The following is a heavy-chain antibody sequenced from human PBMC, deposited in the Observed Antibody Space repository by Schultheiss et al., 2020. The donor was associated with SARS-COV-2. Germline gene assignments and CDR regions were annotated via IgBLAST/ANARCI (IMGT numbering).Heavy chain of an antibody. CDR3: ARGAGWSGGDDLDY. Sequence: GGSLRLSCAASGFTFTSYDMTWVRQTPGKGLEWVSYISSGSDYEYYADSMKGRFTISRDNTKNTLYLQMNSLRAEDTAVYYCARGAGWSGGDDLDYWGQGTLVTVSS. D-gene: IGHD5-12*01. CDR1: GFTFTSYD. J-gene: IGHJ4*02. V-gene: IGHV3-21*05. CDR2: ISSGSDYE.